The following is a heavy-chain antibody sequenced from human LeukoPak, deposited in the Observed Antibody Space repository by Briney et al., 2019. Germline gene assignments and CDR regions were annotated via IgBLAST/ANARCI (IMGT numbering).Heavy chain of an antibody. CDR2: ISANNGNT. J-gene: IGHJ4*02. CDR3: ARDGLDGWEIPSFDY. D-gene: IGHD1-26*01. V-gene: IGHV1-18*01. Sequence: ASVKVSCKASGYTFTNYGISWVRQAPGQGLEWMGWISANNGNTNYAQKFQGRVTMTTDTSTSTAYMELRSLRSDDTAVYYCARDGLDGWEIPSFDYWGQGTLVSVSS. CDR1: GYTFTNYG.